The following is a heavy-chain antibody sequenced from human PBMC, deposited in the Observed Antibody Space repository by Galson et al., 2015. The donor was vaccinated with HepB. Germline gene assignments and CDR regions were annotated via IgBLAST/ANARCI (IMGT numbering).Heavy chain of an antibody. D-gene: IGHD3-3*01. J-gene: IGHJ6*02. V-gene: IGHV3-30*18. CDR1: GFTFSSYG. CDR3: AKSLTKYYYYGMDV. Sequence: SLRLSCAASGFTFSSYGMHWVRQAPGKGLEWVAVISYDGSNKYYADSVKGRFTISRDNSKNTLYLQMNSLRAEDTAVYYCAKSLTKYYYYGMDVWGQGTTVTVSS. CDR2: ISYDGSNK.